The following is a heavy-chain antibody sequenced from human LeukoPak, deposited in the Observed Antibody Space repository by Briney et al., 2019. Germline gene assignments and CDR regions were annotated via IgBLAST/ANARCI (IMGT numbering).Heavy chain of an antibody. D-gene: IGHD3-22*01. Sequence: GGSLRLSCAASGFTFSRYWMHWVRQAPGKGLVWVSRINGDGSTTSYADSVKGGFTISRDNAKNTLYLQMNSLRAEDTAVYYCATGNYYDSRGYYTFGHWGQGTLVTVSS. CDR1: GFTFSRYW. CDR2: INGDGSTT. V-gene: IGHV3-74*01. J-gene: IGHJ1*01. CDR3: ATGNYYDSRGYYTFGH.